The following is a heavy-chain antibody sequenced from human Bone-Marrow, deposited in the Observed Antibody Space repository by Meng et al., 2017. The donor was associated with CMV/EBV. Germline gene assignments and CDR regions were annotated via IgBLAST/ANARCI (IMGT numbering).Heavy chain of an antibody. CDR3: ARAYCGGDCPFDY. D-gene: IGHD2-21*01. CDR1: GGSFSGYY. Sequence: CAVYGGSFSGYYWSWIRQPPGKGLEWIGEINHSGSTNYNPSLKSRVTISVDTSKNQFSLKLSPVTAADTAVYYCARAYCGGDCPFDYWGQGTLVTVSS. CDR2: INHSGST. V-gene: IGHV4-34*01. J-gene: IGHJ4*02.